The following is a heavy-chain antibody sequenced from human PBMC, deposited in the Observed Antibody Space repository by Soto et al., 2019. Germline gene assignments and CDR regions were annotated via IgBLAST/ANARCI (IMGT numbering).Heavy chain of an antibody. D-gene: IGHD2-15*01. Sequence: ASVKVSCKASGYTFTIYGISWVRQAPGQGLEWMGWISSYNGDTNYAQKLQDRVSMTADTSTGTAYMELRSLRSDDTAMYYCARGPDCSGGTCYSQFFDYWGQRTLVTVSS. V-gene: IGHV1-18*01. CDR3: ARGPDCSGGTCYSQFFDY. CDR1: GYTFTIYG. CDR2: ISSYNGDT. J-gene: IGHJ4*02.